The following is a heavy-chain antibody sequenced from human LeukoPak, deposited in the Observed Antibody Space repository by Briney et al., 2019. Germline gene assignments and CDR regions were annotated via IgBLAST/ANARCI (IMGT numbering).Heavy chain of an antibody. CDR3: ARSQNDYGDYGSNYYFDY. Sequence: GGSLRLSCAASGFTFSSYAMSWVRQAPGKGLEWVSAISGSGGSTYYADSVKDRFTISRDNSKNTLYLQMNSLRAEDTAVYYCARSQNDYGDYGSNYYFDYWGQGTLVTVSS. CDR1: GFTFSSYA. V-gene: IGHV3-23*01. D-gene: IGHD4-17*01. J-gene: IGHJ4*02. CDR2: ISGSGGST.